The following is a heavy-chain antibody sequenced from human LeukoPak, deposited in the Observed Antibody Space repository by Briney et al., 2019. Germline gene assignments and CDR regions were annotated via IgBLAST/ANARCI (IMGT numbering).Heavy chain of an antibody. CDR1: GFSLGTYA. J-gene: IGHJ4*02. D-gene: IGHD3-10*01. CDR3: ARDPIGGRPDYLDL. Sequence: PGGSLRLSCTASGFSLGTYAMHWVRQAPGKGFEWVAVISSDGSITIYPDSMRGRFTISRDNSKNTLYLEMKSLRGVDTALYFCARDPIGGRPDYLDLWRQGTPVTVSS. V-gene: IGHV3-30*01. CDR2: ISSDGSIT.